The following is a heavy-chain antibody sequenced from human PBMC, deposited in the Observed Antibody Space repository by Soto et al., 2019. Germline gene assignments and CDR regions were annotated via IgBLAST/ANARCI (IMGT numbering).Heavy chain of an antibody. CDR3: ARAVGHCSDSSCYSSSFSNYHYALDV. CDR2: ISTYNGNT. V-gene: IGHV1-18*04. Sequence: ASVKVSSKASGYIFSNYGITWVRQAPGQGLEWMGWISTYNGNTDYARHVQGRVTMTTDTATTTVYMELTSLRSDDSAVYYCARAVGHCSDSSCYSSSFSNYHYALDVWGQGTTVTSP. D-gene: IGHD2-2*01. J-gene: IGHJ6*02. CDR1: GYIFSNYG.